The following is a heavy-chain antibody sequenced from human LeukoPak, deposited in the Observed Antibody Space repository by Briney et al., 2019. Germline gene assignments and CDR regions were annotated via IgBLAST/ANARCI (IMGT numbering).Heavy chain of an antibody. Sequence: GGSLRLSCTGSGFTFGDYAMSWFCQARGKGLEWVGFIRSKAYGGITEYATSVKGIFTISRDDSNSIAYLQMNSLKTEDTAVYYCTRVHAGGYSGYAHFDYWGQGTLVTVSS. CDR1: GFTFGDYA. V-gene: IGHV3-49*03. D-gene: IGHD5-12*01. CDR3: TRVHAGGYSGYAHFDY. CDR2: IRSKAYGGIT. J-gene: IGHJ4*02.